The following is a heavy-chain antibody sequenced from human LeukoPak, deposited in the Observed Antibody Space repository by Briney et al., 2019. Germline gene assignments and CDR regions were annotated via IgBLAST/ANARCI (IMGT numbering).Heavy chain of an antibody. CDR1: GGSISSYY. J-gene: IGHJ3*02. D-gene: IGHD4-17*01. Sequence: SETLSLTCTVSGGSISSYYWSWIRQPPGKGLEWIGSIYYSGSTYYNPSLKSRVTISVDTSKNQFSLKLSSVTAADTAVYYCARHRTTVTTRAFDIWGQGTMVTVSS. V-gene: IGHV4-59*05. CDR2: IYYSGST. CDR3: ARHRTTVTTRAFDI.